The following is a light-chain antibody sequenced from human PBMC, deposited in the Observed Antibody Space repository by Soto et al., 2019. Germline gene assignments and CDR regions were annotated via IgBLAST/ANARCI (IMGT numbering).Light chain of an antibody. CDR2: DAS. J-gene: IGKJ1*01. CDR3: QQRSNCPWT. Sequence: EIVFTQSPATLSLSPGERATLSCRSSQSVNSYLAWYQQRPGQAPRLLIYDASNRATGIPARFSGSGSGTDFTLTISILVPEDVAVYYCQQRSNCPWTFGQGTKVEIK. V-gene: IGKV3-11*01. CDR1: QSVNSY.